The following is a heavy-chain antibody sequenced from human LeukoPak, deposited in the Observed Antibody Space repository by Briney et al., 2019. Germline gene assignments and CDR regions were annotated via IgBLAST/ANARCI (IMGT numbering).Heavy chain of an antibody. CDR2: IIPMSDTA. Sequence: ASVKVSCKASGGTFNSYAISWVRQAPGQGLEWMGGIIPMSDTANYPQKFRGRLTITADIPTSTVYMELSSLRSEDTAVYYCARDNSQWLEDAFDIWGQGTMVTVSS. J-gene: IGHJ3*02. V-gene: IGHV1-69*06. D-gene: IGHD6-19*01. CDR3: ARDNSQWLEDAFDI. CDR1: GGTFNSYA.